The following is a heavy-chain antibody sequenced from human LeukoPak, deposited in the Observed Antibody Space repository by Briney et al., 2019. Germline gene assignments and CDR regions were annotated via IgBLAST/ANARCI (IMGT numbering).Heavy chain of an antibody. CDR3: ARGGIAARYRYWSY. V-gene: IGHV4-34*01. D-gene: IGHD6-6*01. Sequence: PSETLSLTCAVYGGSFSGYYWSWIRQPPGKGLEWIGEINHSGSTNYNPSLKSRVTISVDTSKNQFSLKVSSVTAADTAVYYCARGGIAARYRYWSYWGQGTLVTVSS. CDR2: INHSGST. CDR1: GGSFSGYY. J-gene: IGHJ4*02.